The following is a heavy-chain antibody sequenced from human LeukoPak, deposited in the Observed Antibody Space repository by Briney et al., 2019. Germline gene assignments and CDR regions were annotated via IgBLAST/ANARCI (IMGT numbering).Heavy chain of an antibody. CDR1: GFTFSSYW. CDR3: ARYTSDWYGGLHP. Sequence: GGSLRLSCAASGFTFSSYWMHWVRQAPGKGLEWVSRTSSDGSSTRYADFVEGRFTISRDNAKNTLYLQMNSLRAEDTAVYYCARYTSDWYGGLHPWGQGTLVTVSS. J-gene: IGHJ5*02. V-gene: IGHV3-74*01. CDR2: TSSDGSST. D-gene: IGHD6-19*01.